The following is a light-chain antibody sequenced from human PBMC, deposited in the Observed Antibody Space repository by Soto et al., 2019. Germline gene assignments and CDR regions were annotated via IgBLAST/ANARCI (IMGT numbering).Light chain of an antibody. CDR1: SSDVGGYDY. CDR2: EVS. V-gene: IGLV2-14*01. CDR3: DSFTSSRAYV. J-gene: IGLJ1*01. Sequence: QSALTQPASVSGSPGQSITISCTGTSSDVGGYDYVSWYQQQLGKAPKLIIYEVSSRPSGVSNRFSGSKSGNTASLTISGLQADDEADYYCDSFTSSRAYVFGVGTKLTVL.